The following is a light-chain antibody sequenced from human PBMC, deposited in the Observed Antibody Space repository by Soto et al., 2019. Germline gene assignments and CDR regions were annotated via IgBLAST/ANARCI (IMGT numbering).Light chain of an antibody. J-gene: IGKJ5*01. CDR1: QGISSY. V-gene: IGKV3D-15*01. CDR3: QQHETLIT. CDR2: GAF. Sequence: MNQTPSSLSASVGDRVTITCRASQGISSYFAWYQHKPGQGPRLLIYGAFTRATGIPDRFSGSGSGTDFTLTISRLEPEDFAVYYCQQHETLITFGQGTRLEIK.